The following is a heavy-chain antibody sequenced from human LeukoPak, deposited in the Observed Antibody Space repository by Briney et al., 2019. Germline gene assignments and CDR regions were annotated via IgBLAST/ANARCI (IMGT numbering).Heavy chain of an antibody. V-gene: IGHV7-4-1*02. J-gene: IGHJ5*02. CDR1: GYTFTSYA. CDR2: INTNTGNP. CDR3: ARGTMVRGVIIPYNWFDP. D-gene: IGHD3-10*01. Sequence: GASVKVSCKASGYTFTSYAMNWVRQAPGQGLEWMGWINTNTGNPTYAQGFTGRFVVSLDTSVSTAYLQISSLKAEVTAVYYCARGTMVRGVIIPYNWFDPWGQGTLVTVSS.